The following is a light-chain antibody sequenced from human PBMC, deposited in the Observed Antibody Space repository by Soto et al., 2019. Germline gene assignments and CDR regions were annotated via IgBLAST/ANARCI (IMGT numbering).Light chain of an antibody. V-gene: IGKV3-20*01. Sequence: EVVLTQSPGTLSLSPGERATLSCWASQSVSSSYLAWYQQKPGQAPRLLIYGASSRATGIPYRFSGSGSGTDFTLTIGRLEPEDFVVYYCQQYGSSPVTFGGGTKVEIK. CDR3: QQYGSSPVT. J-gene: IGKJ4*01. CDR1: QSVSSSY. CDR2: GAS.